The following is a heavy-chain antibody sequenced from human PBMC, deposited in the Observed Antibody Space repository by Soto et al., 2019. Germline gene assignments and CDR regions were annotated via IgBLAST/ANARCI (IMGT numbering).Heavy chain of an antibody. CDR2: IDQRGRT. D-gene: IGHD6-19*01. V-gene: IGHV4-4*02. CDR3: VRLGYSGGWSGVDY. CDR1: SFSISSSNW. Sequence: QAQLQESGPGLVSPSGTLFLTCSVSSFSISSSNWWGLGRQPPGEGLEWIAEIDQRGRTNHNPYLKRRVTISIDKSKNPFALRLISVTAADTALYYYVRLGYSGGWSGVDYWGPATLVTV. J-gene: IGHJ4*02.